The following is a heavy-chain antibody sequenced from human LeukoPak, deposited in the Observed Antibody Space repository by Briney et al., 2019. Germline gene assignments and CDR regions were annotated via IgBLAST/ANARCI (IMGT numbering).Heavy chain of an antibody. J-gene: IGHJ4*02. CDR2: INPNSGGT. CDR1: GYSFNAYY. Sequence: GASVKVSCKASGYSFNAYYMYWVRQAPGQGLEWMGWINPNSGGTNYAQKFQGRVSITRDTSISTAYMELSRLRSDDTAVYYCAREGNYARADYWGQGTLVTVSS. V-gene: IGHV1-2*02. CDR3: AREGNYARADY. D-gene: IGHD1-7*01.